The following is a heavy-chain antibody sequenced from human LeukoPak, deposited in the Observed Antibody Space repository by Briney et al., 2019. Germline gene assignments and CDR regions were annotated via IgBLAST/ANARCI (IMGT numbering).Heavy chain of an antibody. Sequence: SVKVSCKASGGTFSSYTISWVRQAPGQGLEWMGRIIPILGIANYAQKFQGRVTITADKSTSTAYMELSSLRSEDTAVYYCARVRADYSSSWYGNWFDPWGQGTLVTVSS. J-gene: IGHJ5*02. CDR1: GGTFSSYT. V-gene: IGHV1-69*02. CDR2: IIPILGIA. CDR3: ARVRADYSSSWYGNWFDP. D-gene: IGHD6-13*01.